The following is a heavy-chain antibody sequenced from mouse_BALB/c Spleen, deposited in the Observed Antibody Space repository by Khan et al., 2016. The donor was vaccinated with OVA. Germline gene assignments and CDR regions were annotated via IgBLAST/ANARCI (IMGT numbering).Heavy chain of an antibody. CDR2: IDPDNGDT. V-gene: IGHV14-1*02. Sequence: EVQGVESGTELVRPGALVKLSCKASGFNITDYYIHWVTQRPEQGLEWIGWIDPDNGDTVYDPKFQGKASITADTSSNTAYLQLISLTSEDTAVYYCARDGYSPWFAYWGQGTLVTVSA. D-gene: IGHD2-3*01. CDR3: ARDGYSPWFAY. J-gene: IGHJ3*01. CDR1: GFNITDYY.